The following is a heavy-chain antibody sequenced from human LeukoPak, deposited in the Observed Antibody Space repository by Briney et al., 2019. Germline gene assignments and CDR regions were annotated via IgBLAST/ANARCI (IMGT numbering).Heavy chain of an antibody. CDR1: GYTFTSYY. V-gene: IGHV1-2*02. CDR2: INPNNGGT. Sequence: ASVKVSCKASGYTFTSYYMHWVRQAPGQGLEWMGWINPNNGGTNYAQKFQGRVTMTRDTSISTAYMELSRLRSDDTAVYYCAREITIFGVASKYYFDYWGQGTLVTVSS. D-gene: IGHD3-3*01. CDR3: AREITIFGVASKYYFDY. J-gene: IGHJ4*02.